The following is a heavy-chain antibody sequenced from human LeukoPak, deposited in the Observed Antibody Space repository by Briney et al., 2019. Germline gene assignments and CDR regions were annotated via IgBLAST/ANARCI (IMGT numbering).Heavy chain of an antibody. J-gene: IGHJ5*02. CDR2: INHSGST. CDR1: GGSFSGYY. Sequence: SDTVSHTYAVYGGSFSGYYWSWIRQPPGKGLEWIGEINHSGSTNYNPSLKSRVPISVDTSKNQFSLKLSSVTAADTAAYDCARGTRQWLRYNWFDPWGQGTLVTVSS. CDR3: ARGTRQWLRYNWFDP. D-gene: IGHD6-19*01. V-gene: IGHV4-34*01.